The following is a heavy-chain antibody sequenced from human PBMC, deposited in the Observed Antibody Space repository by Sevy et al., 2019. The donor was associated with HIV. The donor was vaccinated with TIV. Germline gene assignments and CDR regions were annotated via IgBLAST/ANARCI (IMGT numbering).Heavy chain of an antibody. CDR2: ISAYNANT. CDR1: GYTFTSYG. CDR3: AREKDPYCGGDCYYGY. V-gene: IGHV1-18*01. D-gene: IGHD2-21*02. Sequence: ASVKVYCKASGYTFTSYGIPWVRQAPGQGLEWMGWISAYNANTNYAQKLQGRVTMTTDTSTSTAYMELRSLRSDDTAVYYCAREKDPYCGGDCYYGYRGQGTLVTVSS. J-gene: IGHJ4*02.